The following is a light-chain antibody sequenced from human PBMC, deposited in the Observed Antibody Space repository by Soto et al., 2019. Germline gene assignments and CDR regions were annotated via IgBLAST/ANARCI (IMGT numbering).Light chain of an antibody. CDR2: GAS. CDR3: QQYGSSPPSST. J-gene: IGKJ5*01. V-gene: IGKV3-20*01. Sequence: EIVLTQSPATPSLSPGERATLSCRASQRVSSGYLAWYQQKPGQAPRLLIYGASNRATDIPDRFSGRGSGTDFTLTISRLEPEDFAVYYCQQYGSSPPSSTFGQGTRLEI. CDR1: QRVSSGY.